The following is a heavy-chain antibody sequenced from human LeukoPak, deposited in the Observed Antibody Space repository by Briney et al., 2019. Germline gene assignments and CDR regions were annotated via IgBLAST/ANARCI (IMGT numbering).Heavy chain of an antibody. V-gene: IGHV3-30-3*01. CDR2: ISYDGSNK. J-gene: IGHJ4*02. Sequence: GGSLRLSCAASGFTFSSYAMHWVRQAPGKGLEWVAVISYDGSNKYYADSVRGRFTISRDNSNNTLYLEMHSLGIEDTAVYYCARGFFPIADSTWYEIGFWGQGTLVTVSS. CDR3: ARGFFPIADSTWYEIGF. CDR1: GFTFSSYA. D-gene: IGHD6-13*01.